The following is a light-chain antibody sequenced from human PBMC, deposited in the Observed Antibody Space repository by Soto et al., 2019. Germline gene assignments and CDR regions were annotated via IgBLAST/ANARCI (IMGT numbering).Light chain of an antibody. Sequence: DIQMTQSPSTVSASVGDRITITCRASQSINTWLAWYRQRPGEAPQLLIYDGSTLAMGVPSRFSVSGSGTDVALSLSRLQPDDVATFYCQQYQTYSRPFGQGTKVQVK. J-gene: IGKJ1*01. CDR3: QQYQTYSRP. CDR1: QSINTW. CDR2: DGS. V-gene: IGKV1-5*01.